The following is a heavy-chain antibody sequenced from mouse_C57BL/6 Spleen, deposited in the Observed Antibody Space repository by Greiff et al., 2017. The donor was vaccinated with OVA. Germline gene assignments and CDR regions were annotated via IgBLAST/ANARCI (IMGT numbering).Heavy chain of an antibody. CDR1: GYTFTSYW. CDR3: ARGRLLRPKRYWYFDV. V-gene: IGHV1-69*01. D-gene: IGHD1-2*01. J-gene: IGHJ1*03. CDR2: IDPSDSYT. Sequence: QVQLQQPGAELVMPGASVKLSCKASGYTFTSYWMHWVKQRPGQGLEWIGEIDPSDSYTNYNQKFKGKSTLTVDKSSSTAYMQLSSLTSEDSAVYYCARGRLLRPKRYWYFDVWGTGTTVTVSS.